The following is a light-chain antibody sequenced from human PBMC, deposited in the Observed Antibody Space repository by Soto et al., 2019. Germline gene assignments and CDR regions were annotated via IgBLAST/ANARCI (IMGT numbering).Light chain of an antibody. Sequence: SSELTQPPSVSVAPGKTARITCGGNNIGSKSVHWYQQKPGQAPVLVIYYDSDRPSGIPERFSGSNSGNTATLTISRVEAGDEADYYCQVWDSSSEYVVFGGGTKLTVL. CDR3: QVWDSSSEYVV. CDR1: NIGSKS. J-gene: IGLJ2*01. V-gene: IGLV3-21*04. CDR2: YDS.